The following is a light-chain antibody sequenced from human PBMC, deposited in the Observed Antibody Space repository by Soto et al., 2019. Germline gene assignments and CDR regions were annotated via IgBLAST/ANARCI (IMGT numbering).Light chain of an antibody. V-gene: IGLV2-8*01. CDR1: SRDVGGYKY. Sequence: SSPAQPPSASGAPGQSVTISCTGNSRDVGGYKYVSWYQQHPGKAPKLMIYEVSKRPSGVPYRFSGSKSGNTASLTVSGLQAEDEADYYCSSYAGSNNYVFGTGTKVTVL. CDR2: EVS. J-gene: IGLJ1*01. CDR3: SSYAGSNNYV.